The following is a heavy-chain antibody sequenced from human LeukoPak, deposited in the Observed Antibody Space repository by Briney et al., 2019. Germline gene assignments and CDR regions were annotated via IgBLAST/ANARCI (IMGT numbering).Heavy chain of an antibody. CDR1: GDSISTYY. CDR3: ARRAINSVMFDY. CDR2: IHYSGST. V-gene: IGHV4-59*08. Sequence: SETLSLTCTVPGDSISTYYWSWIPRPPGKGLEWIGYIHYSGSTNYNPSLRSHVTISVDTSKNQFSLTLGSATAADTGVYFCARRAINSVMFDYWGQGTLVTVSS. D-gene: IGHD3-16*01. J-gene: IGHJ4*02.